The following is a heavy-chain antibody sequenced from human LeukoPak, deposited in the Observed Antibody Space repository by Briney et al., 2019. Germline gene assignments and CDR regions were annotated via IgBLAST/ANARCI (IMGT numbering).Heavy chain of an antibody. J-gene: IGHJ4*02. CDR3: ASGGSGWYHALDY. CDR1: GGSISGYY. CDR2: IYYSGST. D-gene: IGHD6-19*01. Sequence: SETLSLTCTVSGGSISGYYWSWIRQPPGKGLEWIGYIYYSGSTNYNPSLKSRVTISVDTSKNQFSLKLSSVTAADTAVYYCASGGSGWYHALDYWGQGTLVTVSS. V-gene: IGHV4-59*08.